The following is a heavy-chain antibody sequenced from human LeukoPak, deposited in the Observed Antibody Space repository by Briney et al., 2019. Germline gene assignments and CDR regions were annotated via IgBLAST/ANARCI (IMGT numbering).Heavy chain of an antibody. Sequence: SETLSLTCTVSGGSISSYYWTWIRQPAGKGLEWIGRIYTTGSTNYNPSLNSRVTMSVDKSKNQFSLKLSSVTAADTAVYYCASGESFGPFDYWGQGTLVTVSS. D-gene: IGHD1-26*01. V-gene: IGHV4-4*07. CDR1: GGSISSYY. CDR2: IYTTGST. CDR3: ASGESFGPFDY. J-gene: IGHJ4*02.